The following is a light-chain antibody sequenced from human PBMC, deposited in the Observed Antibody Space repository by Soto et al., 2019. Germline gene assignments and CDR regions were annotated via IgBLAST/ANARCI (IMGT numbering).Light chain of an antibody. CDR1: SSDIGAYDY. V-gene: IGLV2-14*01. Sequence: QSVLTQPASLSGSPGQSITISCTGTSSDIGAYDYVSWFQQHPGKAPKLMISEVTTRPSGISSRFSGSKSGNTASLTISGLQDDDEAYYYCSSYTSTNTPYVFGTGTKVTVL. CDR2: EVT. J-gene: IGLJ1*01. CDR3: SSYTSTNTPYV.